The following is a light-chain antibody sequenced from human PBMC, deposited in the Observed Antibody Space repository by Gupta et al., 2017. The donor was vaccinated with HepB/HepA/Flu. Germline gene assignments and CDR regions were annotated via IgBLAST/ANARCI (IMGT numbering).Light chain of an antibody. CDR3: QQNYSDPTT. Sequence: TPSPPSLSASVGDRVTITCRASQIISIYLHWYQQKVGKAPKLLMYGGSNLQSGVPSRFRGSGSGTDFTLTISSLQPEDFATYYCQQNYSDPTTFGQGTKLEIK. CDR1: QIISIY. CDR2: GGS. V-gene: IGKV1-39*01. J-gene: IGKJ2*01.